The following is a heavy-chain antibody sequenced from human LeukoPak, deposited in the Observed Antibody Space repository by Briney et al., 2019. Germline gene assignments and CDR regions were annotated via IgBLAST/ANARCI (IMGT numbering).Heavy chain of an antibody. CDR1: GFTFSGHW. J-gene: IGHJ4*02. CDR2: INQGGRHK. V-gene: IGHV3-7*01. D-gene: IGHD1-14*01. Sequence: GCLRLSCAASGFTFSGHWMSWVRQAPGKGLEWVANINQGGRHKYYVDSVKGRFTISRDNANNLLYLQMNSLRGEDTAVYYCTRDRSRAEDDWGQGTLVSVSS. CDR3: TRDRSRAEDD.